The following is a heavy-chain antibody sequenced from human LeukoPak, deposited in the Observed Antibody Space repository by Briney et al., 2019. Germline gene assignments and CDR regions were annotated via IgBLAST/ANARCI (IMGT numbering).Heavy chain of an antibody. CDR2: INPHSGDT. Sequence: ASVKVSFKASRYTFTGYYMHWVRQAPGQGLEWMGWINPHSGDTNYAQKFQGRVTMTRDTSTSTAYMEVSRLRSDDTAVYYCAREDSGGDCLGYWGQGTLVTVSS. CDR1: RYTFTGYY. D-gene: IGHD2-21*01. J-gene: IGHJ4*02. CDR3: AREDSGGDCLGY. V-gene: IGHV1-2*02.